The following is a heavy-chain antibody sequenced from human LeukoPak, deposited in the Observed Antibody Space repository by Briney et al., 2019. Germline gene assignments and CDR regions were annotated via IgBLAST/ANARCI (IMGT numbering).Heavy chain of an antibody. V-gene: IGHV7-4-1*02. J-gene: IGHJ6*03. CDR2: INTNTGNP. CDR3: ATRYSSSHYYYLDV. CDR1: GYTFTNYG. Sequence: ASVKVSCKASGYTFTNYGINWVRQAPGQGLEWMGWINTNTGNPVYAQGFTGRFVFSLDTSVSTAYLQISSLKADDIAVYYCATRYSSSHYYYLDVWGKGTTVTISS. D-gene: IGHD6-13*01.